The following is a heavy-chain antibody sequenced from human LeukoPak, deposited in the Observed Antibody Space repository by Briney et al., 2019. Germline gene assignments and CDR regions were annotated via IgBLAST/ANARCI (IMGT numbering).Heavy chain of an antibody. V-gene: IGHV1-24*01. CDR2: FDPEDGET. CDR3: AARAYDYVWGSYRWYAFDI. Sequence: ASVKVSCKVSGYTLTELSMHWVRQAPGKGLEWMGGFDPEDGETIYAQKFQGRVTMTEDTSTDTAYMELCSLRSEDTAVYYCAARAYDYVWGSYRWYAFDIWGQGTMVTVSS. J-gene: IGHJ3*02. D-gene: IGHD3-16*02. CDR1: GYTLTELS.